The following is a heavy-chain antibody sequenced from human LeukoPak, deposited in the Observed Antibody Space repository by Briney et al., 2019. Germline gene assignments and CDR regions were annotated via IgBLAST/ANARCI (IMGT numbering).Heavy chain of an antibody. CDR3: ARDRYYYYYIDV. Sequence: PGGSLRLSCAASGFTFSDYYMSWIRQAPGTGLEWVSSISSSSSYIYYADSVKGRFTISRDNAKNSLYLQMNSLRAEDTAVYYCARDRYYYYYIDVWGKGTTVTVSS. CDR2: ISSSSSYI. V-gene: IGHV3-11*06. CDR1: GFTFSDYY. J-gene: IGHJ6*03.